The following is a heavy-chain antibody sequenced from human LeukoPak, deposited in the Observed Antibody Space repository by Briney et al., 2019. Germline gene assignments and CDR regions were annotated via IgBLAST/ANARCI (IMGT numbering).Heavy chain of an antibody. CDR2: IKQDGSEK. CDR1: EFILSSYW. CDR3: AGGSGWLMDV. Sequence: GGSLRLSCAASEFILSSYWMSWVRQAPGKGLEWVANIKQDGSEKYYVDSVRGRFTISRDNAKNSLYLQMNSLRAEDTAVYYCAGGSGWLMDVWGKGTTVTVSS. D-gene: IGHD6-19*01. J-gene: IGHJ6*04. V-gene: IGHV3-7*03.